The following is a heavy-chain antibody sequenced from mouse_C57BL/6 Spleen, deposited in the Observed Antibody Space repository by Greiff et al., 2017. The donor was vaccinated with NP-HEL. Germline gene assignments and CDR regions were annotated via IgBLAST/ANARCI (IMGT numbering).Heavy chain of an antibody. V-gene: IGHV1-85*01. J-gene: IGHJ4*01. Sequence: QVQLQQSGPELEKPGASVKLSCKASGYTFTSYDINWVKQRPGQGLEWIGWIYPRDGSTKYNEKFKGKATLTVDTSSSTAYMELHSLTSEDSAVYFCARKGFITTVVGDYYAMDYWGQGTSVTVSS. CDR1: GYTFTSYD. CDR2: IYPRDGST. D-gene: IGHD1-1*01. CDR3: ARKGFITTVVGDYYAMDY.